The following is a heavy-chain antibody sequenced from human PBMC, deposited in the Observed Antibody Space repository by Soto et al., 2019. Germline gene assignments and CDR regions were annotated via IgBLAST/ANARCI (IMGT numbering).Heavy chain of an antibody. J-gene: IGHJ3*02. CDR2: ISSSSSYI. V-gene: IGHV3-21*01. D-gene: IGHD3-3*01. CDR1: GFTFSSYR. Sequence: EGSLRRSCAASGFTFSSYRMNWVRQAPGKGLEWVSSISSSSSYIYYADSVKGRFTISRDTAKHSLYLQMNSLRAEDTAVYYCAPVAAYDFWSCPSYEGAFHIWRQGTMVTVSS. CDR3: APVAAYDFWSCPSYEGAFHI.